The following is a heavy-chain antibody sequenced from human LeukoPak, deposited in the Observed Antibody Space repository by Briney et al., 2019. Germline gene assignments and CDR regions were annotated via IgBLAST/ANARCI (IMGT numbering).Heavy chain of an antibody. J-gene: IGHJ6*04. V-gene: IGHV4-31*03. CDR2: IYYSGST. CDR1: GGSISSGGYY. Sequence: PSETLSLTCTVSGGSISSGGYYWSWIRQHPGKGLEWIGYIYYSGSTYYNPSLKSRVTIPVDTSKNQFSLKLSSVTAADTAVYYCARELIWFGEFSGYGMDVWGKGTTVTVSS. D-gene: IGHD3-10*01. CDR3: ARELIWFGEFSGYGMDV.